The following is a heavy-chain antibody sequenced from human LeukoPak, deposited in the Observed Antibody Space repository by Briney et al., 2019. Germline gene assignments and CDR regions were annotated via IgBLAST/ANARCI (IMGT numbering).Heavy chain of an antibody. J-gene: IGHJ3*02. CDR1: GYTFTSYY. CDR2: INPSGGST. D-gene: IGHD6-13*01. CDR3: ARVKGTSSSWYRGAFDI. Sequence: AAVKVSCKATGYTFTSYYMHWVRQPPGQGLEWMGIINPSGGSTSYAQKFHGRVTMTRDTPTSTVYMELSSLRSEDTAVYYCARVKGTSSSWYRGAFDIWGQGKMVTVSS. V-gene: IGHV1-46*03.